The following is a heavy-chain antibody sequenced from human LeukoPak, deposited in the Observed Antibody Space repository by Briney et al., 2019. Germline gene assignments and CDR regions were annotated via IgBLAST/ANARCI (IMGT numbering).Heavy chain of an antibody. CDR2: ISAYNGNT. CDR1: GYTFTSYG. CDR3: ATDVPRPGAWELLRHY. D-gene: IGHD1-26*01. Sequence: ASVKVSCKASGYTFTSYGISWVRQAPGQGLEWMGWISAYNGNTNYAQKLQGRVTMTTDTSTSTAYMELRSLRSDDTAVYYCATDVPRPGAWELLRHYWGQGTLVTVSS. J-gene: IGHJ4*02. V-gene: IGHV1-18*01.